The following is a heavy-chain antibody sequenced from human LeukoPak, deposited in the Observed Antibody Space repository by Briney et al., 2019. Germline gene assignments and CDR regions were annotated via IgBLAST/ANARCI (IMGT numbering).Heavy chain of an antibody. Sequence: PGGSLRLSCAASGFTFSSYAMHWVRQAPGKGLEWVAVISYDGSNKYYTDSVKGRFTISRDNAKNSLYLQMNSLRAEDTAVYYCARDSNHPDSLLYYFDYWGQGTLVTVSS. CDR1: GFTFSSYA. V-gene: IGHV3-30-3*01. CDR2: ISYDGSNK. CDR3: ARDSNHPDSLLYYFDY. J-gene: IGHJ4*02. D-gene: IGHD1-26*01.